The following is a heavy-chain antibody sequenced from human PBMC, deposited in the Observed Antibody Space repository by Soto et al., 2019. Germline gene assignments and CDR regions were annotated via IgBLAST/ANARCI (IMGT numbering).Heavy chain of an antibody. D-gene: IGHD3-3*01. CDR2: MNPNSGNP. J-gene: IGHJ4*02. V-gene: IGHV1-8*01. Sequence: QVQLVQSGAEVKKPGASVKFSCKASGYTFTSYDINWVRQAPGQGLELMGWMNPNSGNPGYAQKFQGRVTMTRNTPISTAYMELRSLSSEDTAVYYVWRDVDYWGQGTLVTVSS. CDR1: GYTFTSYD. CDR3: WRDVDY.